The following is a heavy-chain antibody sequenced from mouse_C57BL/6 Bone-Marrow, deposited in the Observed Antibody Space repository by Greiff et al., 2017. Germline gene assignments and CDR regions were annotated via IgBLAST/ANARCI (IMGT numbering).Heavy chain of an antibody. J-gene: IGHJ4*01. CDR3: ARYDGYYNSMDY. CDR2: ISSGGSYT. D-gene: IGHD2-3*01. V-gene: IGHV5-6*01. CDR1: GFTFSSYG. Sequence: EVMVVESGGDLVKPGGSLKLSCAASGFTFSSYGMSWVRQTPDKRLEWVASISSGGSYTYYPDTVQGRFTISRDNAKNTLYLQMSSLKSEDIAMYYCARYDGYYNSMDYWGQGTSVTVSS.